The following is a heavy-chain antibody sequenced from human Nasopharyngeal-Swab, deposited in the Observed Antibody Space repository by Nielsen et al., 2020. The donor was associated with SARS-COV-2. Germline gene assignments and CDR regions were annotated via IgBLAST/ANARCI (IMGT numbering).Heavy chain of an antibody. CDR3: ARGYGSGSYYAYYYYGMDV. V-gene: IGHV1-18*01. J-gene: IGHJ6*02. D-gene: IGHD3-10*01. CDR1: GYTFTSYG. Sequence: ASVKVSCKASGYTFTSYGISWVRQAPGQGLEWMGWISAYNGNTNYAQKLQGRVTMTTDTSTSTAYMELRSLRSDGTAVYYCARGYGSGSYYAYYYYGMDVWGQGTTGTVSS. CDR2: ISAYNGNT.